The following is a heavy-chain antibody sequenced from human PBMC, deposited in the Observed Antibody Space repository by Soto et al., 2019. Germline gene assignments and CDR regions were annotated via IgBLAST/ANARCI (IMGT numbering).Heavy chain of an antibody. CDR2: ISYDGSDK. CDR1: GFTFSSYG. Sequence: QVQLVESGGGVVQPGRSRRLSCAASGFTFSSYGRHWVRQAPGKGLEWVALISYDGSDKYYADSVKGRFTISRDNSKNTLYLQMNSLRVEDTAVYYCGAGQYFSDYWGQGTLVTVSS. D-gene: IGHD6-13*01. J-gene: IGHJ4*02. V-gene: IGHV3-30*03. CDR3: GAGQYFSDY.